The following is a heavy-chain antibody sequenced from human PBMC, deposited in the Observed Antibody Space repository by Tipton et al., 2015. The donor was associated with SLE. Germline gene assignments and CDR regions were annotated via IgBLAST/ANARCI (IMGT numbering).Heavy chain of an antibody. CDR1: GYTFTNYW. CDR3: ARLGGGSGSHYNSFYFDY. D-gene: IGHD3-10*01. V-gene: IGHV5-51*03. CDR2: IYPAHSDT. J-gene: IGHJ4*02. Sequence: VQLVQSGAEVKKPGESLKISCEASGYTFTNYWIGWVRQMPGKGLEWMGIIYPAHSDTRYSPSFQGQVTISVDKYINTAYLQWSSLKASDTAIYYCARLGGGSGSHYNSFYFDYWGQGALVTVSP.